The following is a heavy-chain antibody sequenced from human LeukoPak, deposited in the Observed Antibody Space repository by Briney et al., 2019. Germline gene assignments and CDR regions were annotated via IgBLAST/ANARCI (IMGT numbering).Heavy chain of an antibody. CDR2: FCCSVACT. CDR1: GFTFSSYA. CDR3: AKVSDLWFGET. D-gene: IGHD3-10*01. V-gene: IGHV3-23*01. Sequence: PGGSLRLSCAASGFTFSSYAMSWVRQAPGEGLEWVSVFCCSVACTFYAHSVKGRFTISRDNSKTTVYLQMNSLRAEDTAVYYCAKVSDLWFGETWGQGTLVTVSS. J-gene: IGHJ4*02.